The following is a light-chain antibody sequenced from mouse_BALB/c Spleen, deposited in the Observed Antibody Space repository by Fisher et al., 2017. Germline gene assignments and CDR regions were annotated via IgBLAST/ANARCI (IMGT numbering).Light chain of an antibody. Sequence: IVLTQTPALMSASPGEKVTMTCSASSSVSYMYWYQQKPRSSPKPWIYLTSNLASGFPARFSGSGSGTSYSLIISSMEAEDAATYYCHQRSSYPWTFGGGTKLEIK. J-gene: IGKJ1*01. CDR2: LTS. V-gene: IGKV4-68*01. CDR3: HQRSSYPWT. CDR1: SSVSY.